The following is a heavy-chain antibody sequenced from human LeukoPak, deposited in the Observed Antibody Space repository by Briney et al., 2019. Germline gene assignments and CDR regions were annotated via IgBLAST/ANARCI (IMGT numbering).Heavy chain of an antibody. CDR1: GGSIGSGGYY. CDR2: IYHSGST. CDR3: AWDSSGLGAFDI. D-gene: IGHD3-22*01. J-gene: IGHJ3*02. V-gene: IGHV4-30-2*01. Sequence: PSQTLSLTCTVSGGSIGSGGYYWSWIRQPPGKGLEWIGYIYHSGSTYYNPSLKSRVTISVDRSKNQFSLKLSSVTAADTAVYYCAWDSSGLGAFDIWGQGTMVTVSS.